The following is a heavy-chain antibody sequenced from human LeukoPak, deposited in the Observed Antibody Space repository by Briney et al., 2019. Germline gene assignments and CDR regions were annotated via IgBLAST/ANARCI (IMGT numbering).Heavy chain of an antibody. CDR1: GYTFTDYY. Sequence: ASVTVSCKASGYTFTDYYMHWVRQAPGQGLEWMGWLNPNSGDTNYAQKFQGRVSMTRDTSISTAYMDLSDLRSDDTAVYYCARGRNIEMTTMSGGSDYWGQEPWSPSPQ. CDR2: LNPNSGDT. V-gene: IGHV1-2*02. J-gene: IGHJ4*01. D-gene: IGHD5-24*01. CDR3: ARGRNIEMTTMSGGSDY.